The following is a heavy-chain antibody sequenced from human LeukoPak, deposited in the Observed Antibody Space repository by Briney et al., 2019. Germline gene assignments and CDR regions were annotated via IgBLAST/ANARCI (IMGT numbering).Heavy chain of an antibody. J-gene: IGHJ4*02. CDR3: ARDGQLLDY. Sequence: GGSLRLSCAASGFTFSSYAMHWVRQAPGKGLEWVAVISYDGSNKYYADSVKGRFTISRDNSKNTLYLQMNSLRAEDTAVYYCARDGQLLDYWGQGTLSPSPQ. CDR2: ISYDGSNK. D-gene: IGHD1-1*01. V-gene: IGHV3-30-3*01. CDR1: GFTFSSYA.